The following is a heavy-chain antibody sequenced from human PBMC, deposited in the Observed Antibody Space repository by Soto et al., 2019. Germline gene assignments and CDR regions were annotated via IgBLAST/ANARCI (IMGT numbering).Heavy chain of an antibody. Sequence: PSETLSLTCTVSGGSISSGGYYWSWIRQHPGKGLEWIGYIYYSGSTYYNPSLKSRVTISVDTSKNQFSLKLSSVTAADTAVYYWATADMSTVTSYFDYWGKGTRVTVSS. J-gene: IGHJ4*02. CDR1: GGSISSGGYY. CDR3: ATADMSTVTSYFDY. CDR2: IYYSGST. V-gene: IGHV4-31*03. D-gene: IGHD4-4*01.